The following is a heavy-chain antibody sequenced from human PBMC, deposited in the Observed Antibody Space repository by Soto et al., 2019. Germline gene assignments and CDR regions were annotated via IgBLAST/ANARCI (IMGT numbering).Heavy chain of an antibody. CDR1: GFTFSNAW. CDR2: ISGSGGST. V-gene: IGHV3-23*01. Sequence: GGSLRLSCAASGFTFSNAWMSWVRQAPGKGLEWVSAISGSGGSTYYADSVKGRFTISRDNSKNTLYLQMNSLRAEDTAVYYCAKSVEYDILTGDAFDIWGQGTMVTVSS. CDR3: AKSVEYDILTGDAFDI. J-gene: IGHJ3*02. D-gene: IGHD3-9*01.